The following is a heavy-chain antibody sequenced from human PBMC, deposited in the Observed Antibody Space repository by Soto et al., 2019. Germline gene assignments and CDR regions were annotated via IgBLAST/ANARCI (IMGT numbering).Heavy chain of an antibody. J-gene: IGHJ4*02. CDR1: GFTFTSSA. CDR2: IVVGSGNT. V-gene: IGHV1-58*01. D-gene: IGHD2-21*02. CDR3: XXVPPYXGGDCNMDY. Sequence: QMQLVQSGPEVKKPGTSVKVSCKASGFTFTSSAVQWVRQARGQRLEWIGWIVVGSGNTNYAQKFQERVTITRDMSTSTAYMELSSLRSEDTAVYYCXXVPPYXGGDCNMDYWGQGTLVTVSS.